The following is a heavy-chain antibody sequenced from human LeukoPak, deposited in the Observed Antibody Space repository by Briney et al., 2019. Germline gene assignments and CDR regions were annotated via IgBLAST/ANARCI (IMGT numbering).Heavy chain of an antibody. V-gene: IGHV4-59*05. CDR2: VYYSGTP. CDR3: ATESWIQGEDY. Sequence: AGGSLRLSCAASGFTFSDYYMSWIRQAPGKGLEWIGRVYYSGTPYYNPSLKSRVTISVDTSKNQFSLKLTSVTAADTAVYYCATESWIQGEDYWGQGTLVTVSS. CDR1: GFTFSDYY. D-gene: IGHD5-18*01. J-gene: IGHJ4*02.